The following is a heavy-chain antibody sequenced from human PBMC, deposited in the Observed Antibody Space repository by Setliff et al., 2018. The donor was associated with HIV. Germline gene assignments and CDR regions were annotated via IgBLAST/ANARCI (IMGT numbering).Heavy chain of an antibody. CDR2: IYPSGTI. Sequence: SETLSLTCTVSGGSISSYYWSWIRQSAGKGLEWIGRIYPSGTINYNPSLKSRVTMSVDTSKNQYSLRLTSVSAADTAVYYCARGIAARRKGGYYYYMDVWGKGTTVTVSS. CDR3: ARGIAARRKGGYYYYMDV. D-gene: IGHD6-6*01. V-gene: IGHV4-4*07. CDR1: GGSISSYY. J-gene: IGHJ6*03.